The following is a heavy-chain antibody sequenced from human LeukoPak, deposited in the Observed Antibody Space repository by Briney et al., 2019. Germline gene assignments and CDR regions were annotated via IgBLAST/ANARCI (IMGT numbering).Heavy chain of an antibody. V-gene: IGHV3-74*01. Sequence: GGSLRLSCAASGFTFGSYWMHWVRQAPGKGLLWVSRVSPDGSSTHYADSVKGRFTISRDNAKNTLYLRMNSLRAEDTAVYYCARRLTGSSGFYYFDYWGQGTLVTVSS. D-gene: IGHD6-19*01. CDR3: ARRLTGSSGFYYFDY. CDR2: VSPDGSST. J-gene: IGHJ4*02. CDR1: GFTFGSYW.